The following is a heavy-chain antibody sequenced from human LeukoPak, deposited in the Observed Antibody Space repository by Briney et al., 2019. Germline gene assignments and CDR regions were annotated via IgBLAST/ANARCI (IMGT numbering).Heavy chain of an antibody. J-gene: IGHJ5*02. CDR3: ARSLGMRSSSSRSPNWFDP. V-gene: IGHV4-34*01. D-gene: IGHD6-6*01. CDR1: GGSFSGYY. CDR2: INHSGST. Sequence: PSETLSLACAVYGGSFSGYYWSWISQPPGKWLEWIGEINHSGSTNYNPSLKSRVTISVDTSKNQFSLKLSSVTAADTAVYYCARSLGMRSSSSRSPNWFDPWGQGTLVTVSS.